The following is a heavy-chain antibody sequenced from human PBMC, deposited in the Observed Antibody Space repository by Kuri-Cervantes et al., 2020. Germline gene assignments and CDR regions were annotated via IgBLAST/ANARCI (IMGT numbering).Heavy chain of an antibody. CDR3: AKREWLVSPRADSLYFDY. Sequence: GGSLRLSCAASGFTFSSYAMHWVRQAPGKGLEWVAVISYDGSNKYYADSVKGRFTISRDNSKNTLYLQMNSLRAEDTAVYYCAKREWLVSPRADSLYFDYWGQGTLVTVSS. CDR2: ISYDGSNK. V-gene: IGHV3-30-3*02. D-gene: IGHD6-19*01. J-gene: IGHJ4*02. CDR1: GFTFSSYA.